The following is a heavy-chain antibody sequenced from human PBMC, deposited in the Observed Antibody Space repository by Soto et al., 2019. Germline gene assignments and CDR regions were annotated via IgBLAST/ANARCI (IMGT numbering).Heavy chain of an antibody. Sequence: QVQLVESGGGVVQPGRSLRLSCAASGFPFNTYGMHWVRQAPGKGLEWVAGIWSDGSNKYYADSVKGRFTISRDNSKNTLYLQMNSLRAEDTAVYYCASRAPALDYWGQGTLVTVSS. J-gene: IGHJ4*02. V-gene: IGHV3-33*01. D-gene: IGHD2-2*01. CDR2: IWSDGSNK. CDR1: GFPFNTYG. CDR3: ASRAPALDY.